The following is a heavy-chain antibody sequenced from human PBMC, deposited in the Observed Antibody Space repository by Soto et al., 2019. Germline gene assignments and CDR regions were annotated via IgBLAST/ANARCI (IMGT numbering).Heavy chain of an antibody. J-gene: IGHJ4*02. V-gene: IGHV3-21*01. Sequence: LRLSCVVSGVTFSSYAMSWVRQAPGKGLEWVSSISSSSSYRYYADSVKGRFTISRDNSKNTLYLQMNSLRAEDTAVYYCAKDYYYGGNFFDYWGQGTLVTVSS. D-gene: IGHD3-22*01. CDR2: ISSSSSYR. CDR3: AKDYYYGGNFFDY. CDR1: GVTFSSYA.